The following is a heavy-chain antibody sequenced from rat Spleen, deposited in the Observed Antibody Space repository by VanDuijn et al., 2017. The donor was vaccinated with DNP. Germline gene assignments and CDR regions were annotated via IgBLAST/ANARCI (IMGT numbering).Heavy chain of an antibody. CDR1: GFNFNDYW. D-gene: IGHD1-1*01. Sequence: EVKLVESGGGLVQPGRSLKLSCAASGFNFNDYWMGWVRQAPGKRLEWIGELNKDNSTIKYTPSLKDKFTITRDNAQNTLYLQMSKLGSEDTAIYYCARANSGDPFDNWGQGVMVTVSS. J-gene: IGHJ2*01. CDR2: LNKDNSTI. CDR3: ARANSGDPFDN. V-gene: IGHV4-2*01.